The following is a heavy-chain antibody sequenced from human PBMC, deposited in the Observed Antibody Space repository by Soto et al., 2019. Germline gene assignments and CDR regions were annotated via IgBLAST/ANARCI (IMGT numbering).Heavy chain of an antibody. CDR2: ISYDGSNK. CDR3: AKDSFPYYFDY. J-gene: IGHJ4*02. V-gene: IGHV3-30*18. Sequence: GGSLRLSCAASGFTFSSYGMHWVRQAPGKGLEWVSVISYDGSNKYYADSVKGRFTISRDNSKNTLYLQMNSLRAEDTAVYYCAKDSFPYYFDYWGKGTLVTVSS. CDR1: GFTFSSYG.